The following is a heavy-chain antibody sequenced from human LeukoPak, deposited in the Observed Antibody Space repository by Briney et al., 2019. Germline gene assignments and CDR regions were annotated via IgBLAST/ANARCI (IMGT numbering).Heavy chain of an antibody. V-gene: IGHV7-4-1*02. J-gene: IGHJ6*03. CDR2: INTNTGNP. CDR3: ARKSVAATPRDIVYQYYSMDV. CDR1: GGTFSSYA. Sequence: EASVKVSCKASGGTFSSYAISWVRQAPGQGLEWMGWINTNTGNPTYAQGFTGRFVFSLDTSVSTAYLQISSLKAEDTAVYYCARKSVAATPRDIVYQYYSMDVWGKGTTVTVSS. D-gene: IGHD2-15*01.